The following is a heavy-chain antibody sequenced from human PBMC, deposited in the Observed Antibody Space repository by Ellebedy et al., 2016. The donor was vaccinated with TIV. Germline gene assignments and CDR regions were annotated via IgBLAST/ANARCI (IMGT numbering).Heavy chain of an antibody. CDR2: IWYDGSNK. CDR3: AKKMAVRGVMIIKPAGDPFDV. D-gene: IGHD3-10*01. V-gene: IGHV3-30*02. J-gene: IGHJ3*01. CDR1: GFIFSNYG. Sequence: GGSLRLXCAASGFIFSNYGMHWVRQAPGKGLEWAAVIWYDGSNKYYADSVKGRFTISRDNSKNTLYLQMDSLRAEDTAMYYCAKKMAVRGVMIIKPAGDPFDVWGQGTLVTVSS.